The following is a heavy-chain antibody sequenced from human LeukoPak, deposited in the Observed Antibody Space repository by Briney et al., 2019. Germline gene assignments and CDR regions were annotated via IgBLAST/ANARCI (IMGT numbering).Heavy chain of an antibody. Sequence: GGSLRLSCAASGFTFSSYAMHWVRQAPGKGLEWVAVISYDGSNKYYADSVKGRFTISRDNARNSLYLQMNSLRAEDTALYYCAKSTLASLHYYYYMDVWGQGTTVTVS. J-gene: IGHJ6*02. CDR1: GFTFSSYA. D-gene: IGHD4-23*01. V-gene: IGHV3-30-3*02. CDR3: AKSTLASLHYYYYMDV. CDR2: ISYDGSNK.